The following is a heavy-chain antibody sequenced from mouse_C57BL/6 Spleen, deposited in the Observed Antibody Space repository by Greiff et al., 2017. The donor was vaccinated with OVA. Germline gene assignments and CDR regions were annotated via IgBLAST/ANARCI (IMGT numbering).Heavy chain of an antibody. D-gene: IGHD1-1*01. V-gene: IGHV7-3*01. CDR1: GFTFTDYY. CDR3: ARYGYYYGSVYFDV. CDR2: IRNKANGYTT. J-gene: IGHJ1*03. Sequence: EVKLVESGGGLVQPGGSLSLSCAASGFTFTDYYMSWVRQPPGKALEWLGFIRNKANGYTTEYSASVKGRFTISRDNSQSSLYLQMNDLRAEDSATYYCARYGYYYGSVYFDVWGTGTTVTVAS.